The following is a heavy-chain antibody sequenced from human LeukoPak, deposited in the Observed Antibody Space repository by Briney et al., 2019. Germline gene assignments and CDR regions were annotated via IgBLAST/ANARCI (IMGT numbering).Heavy chain of an antibody. V-gene: IGHV5-51*01. J-gene: IGHJ4*02. Sequence: PGESLKISCKGAGYSFNNYWIGWVRQMPEKGLDWMGIIFPGDSDTRYSPSFQGQVTISADKSISTAYLQWSSLKASDTAMYYCAIRGDYGGKTDHWGQGTQVTVSA. CDR1: GYSFNNYW. D-gene: IGHD4-23*01. CDR3: AIRGDYGGKTDH. CDR2: IFPGDSDT.